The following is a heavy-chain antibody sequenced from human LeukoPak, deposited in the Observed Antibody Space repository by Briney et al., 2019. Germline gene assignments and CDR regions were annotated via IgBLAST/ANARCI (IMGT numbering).Heavy chain of an antibody. J-gene: IGHJ4*02. D-gene: IGHD3-22*01. Sequence: GGSLRLSCAASGFTFSSYGMHWVRQAPGKGLEWVAVISYDGSNKYYADSVKGRFTISRDNSKNTLYLQMNSLRAEDTAVYYCAKEGSLPYYYDSSGYYNYWGQGTLVTVSS. CDR3: AKEGSLPYYYDSSGYYNY. CDR1: GFTFSSYG. V-gene: IGHV3-30*18. CDR2: ISYDGSNK.